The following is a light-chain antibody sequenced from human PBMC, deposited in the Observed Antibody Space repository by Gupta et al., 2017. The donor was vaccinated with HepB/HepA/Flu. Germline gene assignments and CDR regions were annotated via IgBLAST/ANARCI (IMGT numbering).Light chain of an antibody. V-gene: IGKV3-15*01. Sequence: EIVMTQSPVTLSVSPGERATLSCRASQSVTNDLAWYQLKPGQAPRLLIYGASTRATGIPARFSGSGSGTEFTLTISSRQSEDFAVYYCQQYKDWPSWTFGQGTKVEIK. CDR2: GAS. J-gene: IGKJ1*01. CDR3: QQYKDWPSWT. CDR1: QSVTND.